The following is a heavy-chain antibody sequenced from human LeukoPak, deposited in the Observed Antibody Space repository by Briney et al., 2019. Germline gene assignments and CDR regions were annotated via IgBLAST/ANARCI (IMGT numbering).Heavy chain of an antibody. CDR2: IYGGDSET. CDR3: ARLSEHLEAHSDF. Sequence: GESLKISCEGFGYRFNSYWIGWVRQMPGKGLEWMGVIYGGDSETKYSPSFQGHVTISADKSIRTAYLQWSSLKASDTAMYYCARLSEHLEAHSDFWGQGTPVTVSS. D-gene: IGHD3-3*01. V-gene: IGHV5-51*01. CDR1: GYRFNSYW. J-gene: IGHJ4*02.